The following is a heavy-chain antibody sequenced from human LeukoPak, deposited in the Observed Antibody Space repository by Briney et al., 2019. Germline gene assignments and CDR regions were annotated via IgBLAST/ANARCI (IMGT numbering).Heavy chain of an antibody. J-gene: IGHJ3*02. CDR3: ALVGATLGGAFDI. CDR1: GYTFTDYY. Sequence: ASVKISCKVSGYTFTDYYMHWVPQAPGKGLEWMGLVDPEDGETIYAEKFQGRVTITADTSTDTAYMELSSLRSGDTAVYYCALVGATLGGAFDIWGQGAMVTVSS. CDR2: VDPEDGET. V-gene: IGHV1-69-2*01. D-gene: IGHD1-26*01.